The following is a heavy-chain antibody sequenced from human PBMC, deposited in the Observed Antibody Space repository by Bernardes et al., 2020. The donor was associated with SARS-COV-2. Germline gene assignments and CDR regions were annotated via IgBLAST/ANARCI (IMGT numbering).Heavy chain of an antibody. CDR2: IDSSGSIR. D-gene: IGHD5-18*01. CDR1: GFTFSDSY. V-gene: IGHV3-11*01. CDR3: ASLPWLQLWLRGFYFHI. Sequence: GGSLRLSRAASGFTFSDSYMTWIRQAPGKGLEWVSYIDSSGSIRNYADSVKGRFTISRDNAMNSLYLQMNSLRAEDTAVYYCASLPWLQLWLRGFYFHIWGQGTLVTVSS. J-gene: IGHJ4*02.